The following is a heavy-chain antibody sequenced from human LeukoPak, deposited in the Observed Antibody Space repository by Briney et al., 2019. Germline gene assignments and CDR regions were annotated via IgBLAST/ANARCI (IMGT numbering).Heavy chain of an antibody. J-gene: IGHJ4*02. CDR1: GFTFSSYW. CDR3: AREVAAAGSVDY. V-gene: IGHV3-21*01. CDR2: ISSSSSYI. Sequence: GGSLRLSCAASGFTFSSYWMHWVRQAPGKGLEWVSSISSSSSYIYYADSVKGRFTISRDNAKNSLYLQMNSLRAEDTAVYYCAREVAAAGSVDYWGQGTLVTVSS. D-gene: IGHD6-13*01.